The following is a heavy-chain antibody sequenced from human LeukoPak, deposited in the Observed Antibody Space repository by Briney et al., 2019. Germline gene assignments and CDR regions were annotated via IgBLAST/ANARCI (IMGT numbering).Heavy chain of an antibody. D-gene: IGHD3-10*01. J-gene: IGHJ4*02. CDR2: INHSGST. CDR3: ARAPGRFGELLYPVDY. CDR1: GGSFSGYY. Sequence: SETLSLTCAVYGGSFSGYYWSWIRQPPGKGLEWIGEINHSGSTNYNPSLKSRVTISVDTSKNQFSLKLSSVTAADTAVYYCARAPGRFGELLYPVDYWGQGTLVTVSS. V-gene: IGHV4-34*01.